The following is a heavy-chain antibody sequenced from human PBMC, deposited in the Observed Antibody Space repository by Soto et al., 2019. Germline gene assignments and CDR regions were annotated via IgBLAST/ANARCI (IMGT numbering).Heavy chain of an antibody. V-gene: IGHV3-7*01. CDR1: GFTFSSYW. CDR3: ARNWSLWFGELPPTLYYYMAV. D-gene: IGHD3-10*01. J-gene: IGHJ6*03. CDR2: IKQDGSEK. Sequence: GGSLRLSCAASGFTFSSYWMSWVRQAPGKGLEWVANIKQDGSEKYYVDSVKGRFTISRDNAKNSLYLQMNSLRAEDTAVYYCARNWSLWFGELPPTLYYYMAVWGKGTTVTVSS.